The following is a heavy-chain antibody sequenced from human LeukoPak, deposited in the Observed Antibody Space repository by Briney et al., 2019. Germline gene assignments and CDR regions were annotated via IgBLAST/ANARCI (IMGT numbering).Heavy chain of an antibody. Sequence: SETLSLTCTVSGGSISSSGYYWGWIRPPPGEGLEWIGIIYYSGSTYYNPSLKSRVTLSVDASKNQFSLKLSSVTAADTAVYYCARLSYCNGSTCFHDYWGQGTLVTVSS. CDR3: ARLSYCNGSTCFHDY. CDR1: GGSISSSGYY. D-gene: IGHD2-15*01. V-gene: IGHV4-39*01. CDR2: IYYSGST. J-gene: IGHJ4*02.